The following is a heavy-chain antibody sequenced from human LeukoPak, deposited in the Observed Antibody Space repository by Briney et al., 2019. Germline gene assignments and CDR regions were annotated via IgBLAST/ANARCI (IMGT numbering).Heavy chain of an antibody. CDR2: ISGSGGST. J-gene: IGHJ4*02. Sequence: AGGSLRLSCAASGFTFSSYAMSWVRQAPGKGLEWVSAISGSGGSTYYADSVKGRFTISRDNSKNTLYLQMNSLRAEDTAVYYCAKSIRLDFWSGYLNWGQGTLVTVSS. D-gene: IGHD3-3*01. CDR3: AKSIRLDFWSGYLN. CDR1: GFTFSSYA. V-gene: IGHV3-23*01.